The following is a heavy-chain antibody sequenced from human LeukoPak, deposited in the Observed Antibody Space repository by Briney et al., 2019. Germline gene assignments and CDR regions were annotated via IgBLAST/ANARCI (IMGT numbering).Heavy chain of an antibody. CDR3: ASNPTIFGPHDAFDI. D-gene: IGHD3-3*01. CDR2: IYPGDSDT. Sequence: GESLKISCKGSGYSFTSYWIGWVRQMPGKGLEWMGIIYPGDSDTRYSPSFQGQVTISADKSISTAYLQWSSLKASDTAMYYCASNPTIFGPHDAFDIWGQGTMVTVSS. CDR1: GYSFTSYW. V-gene: IGHV5-51*01. J-gene: IGHJ3*02.